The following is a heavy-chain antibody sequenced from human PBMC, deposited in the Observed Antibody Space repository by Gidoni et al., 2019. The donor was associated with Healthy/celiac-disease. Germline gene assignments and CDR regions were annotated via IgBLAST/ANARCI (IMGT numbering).Heavy chain of an antibody. J-gene: IGHJ4*02. CDR2: IHPSGGST. CDR3: AREQGWGLYDY. Sequence: QVQLVQSGAEVKKPGASVKVSCKASGYTFTSYYMHWVRQAPGQGLEWMGIIHPSGGSTSYAQKFQGRVTMTRDTSTSTVYMGLSSLRSEDTAVYYCAREQGWGLYDYWGQGTLVTVSS. V-gene: IGHV1-46*01. CDR1: GYTFTSYY. D-gene: IGHD3-10*01.